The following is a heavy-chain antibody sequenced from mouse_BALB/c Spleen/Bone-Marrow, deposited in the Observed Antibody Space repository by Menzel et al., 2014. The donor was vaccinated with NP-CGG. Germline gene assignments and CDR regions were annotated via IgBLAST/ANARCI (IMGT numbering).Heavy chain of an antibody. Sequence: VQLQQSGAELVKPGASVKLSYTASGFNIKDTYIHWVKQRPEQGLKWIGGIDPANGNTKYDPKFQGKATITADTSSNTAYLQLSSLTSEDTAVYYCARDYGRTAWFAYWGQGTLVTVSA. CDR2: IDPANGNT. CDR3: ARDYGRTAWFAY. D-gene: IGHD1-1*01. J-gene: IGHJ3*01. V-gene: IGHV14-3*02. CDR1: GFNIKDTY.